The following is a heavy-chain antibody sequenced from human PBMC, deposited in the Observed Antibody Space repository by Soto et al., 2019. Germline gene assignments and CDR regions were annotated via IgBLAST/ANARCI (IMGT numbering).Heavy chain of an antibody. Sequence: GGSLRLSCAASGFTFSSYGMHWVRQAPGKGLEWVAVIWYDGSNKYYADSVKGRFTISRDNSKNTLYLQMNSLRAEDTAVYYCARVTYGSGVDYMDVWGKGTTVTVSS. CDR1: GFTFSSYG. J-gene: IGHJ6*03. CDR3: ARVTYGSGVDYMDV. V-gene: IGHV3-33*01. CDR2: IWYDGSNK. D-gene: IGHD3-10*01.